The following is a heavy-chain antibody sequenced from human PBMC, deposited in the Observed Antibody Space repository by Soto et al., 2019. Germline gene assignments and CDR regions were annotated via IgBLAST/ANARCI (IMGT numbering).Heavy chain of an antibody. V-gene: IGHV4-31*03. J-gene: IGHJ5*02. D-gene: IGHD3-10*01. Sequence: LSLTFTFSGGSISSGGYYWSWTLQHPGKGLEWIGYIYYSGSTYYNPSLKSRVTISVDTSKNQFSLKLSSVTAADTAVYYCARDPSGGYGNWFDPWGQGTLVTVSS. CDR2: IYYSGST. CDR1: GGSISSGGYY. CDR3: ARDPSGGYGNWFDP.